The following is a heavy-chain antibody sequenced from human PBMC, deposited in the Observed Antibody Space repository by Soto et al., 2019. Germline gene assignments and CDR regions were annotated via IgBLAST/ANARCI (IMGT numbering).Heavy chain of an antibody. J-gene: IGHJ6*02. D-gene: IGHD3-16*01. CDR3: AREGGPDYYYYGMDV. Sequence: ASVKVSCKASGYTFTSYSISWVRQAPGQGLEWMGWISAYNGNTNYAQKLQGRVTMTTDTSTSTAYMELRSLRSDDTAVYYCAREGGPDYYYYGMDVWGQGTTVTVSS. CDR2: ISAYNGNT. V-gene: IGHV1-18*04. CDR1: GYTFTSYS.